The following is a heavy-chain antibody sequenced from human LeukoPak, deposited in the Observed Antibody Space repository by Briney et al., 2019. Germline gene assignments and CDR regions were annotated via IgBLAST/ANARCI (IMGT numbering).Heavy chain of an antibody. CDR1: GFTFSSFG. CDR2: ISYDGSTE. D-gene: IGHD6-19*01. Sequence: GTSLRLSCAASGFTFSSFGMHWVRHAPGKGLEWVALISYDGSTEYYADSVRGRFTVSRDNSKTTVYLRMNSLRPEDTAVYQCAKDQSIAVTGTWDFWGQGTLVTVSS. J-gene: IGHJ4*02. V-gene: IGHV3-30*18. CDR3: AKDQSIAVTGTWDF.